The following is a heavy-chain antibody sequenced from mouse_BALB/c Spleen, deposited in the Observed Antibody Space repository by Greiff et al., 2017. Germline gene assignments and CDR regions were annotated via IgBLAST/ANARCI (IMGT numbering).Heavy chain of an antibody. CDR3: VTGTGDAY. V-gene: IGHV10S3*01. CDR1: GFTFNTNA. D-gene: IGHD4-1*01. J-gene: IGHJ3*01. Sequence: TGGGLVQPKGSLKLSCAASGFTFNTNAMNWVRQAPGKGLEWVARIRSKSNNYATYYADSVKDRFTISRDDSQSMLYLQMNNLKTEDTAMYYCVTGTGDAYWGQGTLVTVSA. CDR2: IRSKSNNYAT.